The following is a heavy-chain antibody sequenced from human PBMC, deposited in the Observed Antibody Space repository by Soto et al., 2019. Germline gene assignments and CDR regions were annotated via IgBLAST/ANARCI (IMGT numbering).Heavy chain of an antibody. CDR1: GGSISSYY. Sequence: PSETLSLTCAVSGGSISSYYWSWIRQPPGKGLEWIGYIYYSGSTNCNPSLKSRVTISVDTSKNQFSLKLSSVTAADTAVYYCARHRNYYDSSGTFDYWGQGTLVTVSS. J-gene: IGHJ4*02. CDR3: ARHRNYYDSSGTFDY. D-gene: IGHD3-22*01. V-gene: IGHV4-59*08. CDR2: IYYSGST.